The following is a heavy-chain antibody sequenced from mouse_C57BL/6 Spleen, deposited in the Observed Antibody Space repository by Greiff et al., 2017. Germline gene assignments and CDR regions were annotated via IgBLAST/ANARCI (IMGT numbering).Heavy chain of an antibody. CDR1: GYTFTSYD. D-gene: IGHD2-4*01. J-gene: IGHJ3*01. V-gene: IGHV1-85*01. CDR3: ARETITTRARFAY. CDR2: IYPRAGRT. Sequence: GQLQQSGPELVKPGASVKLSCKASGYTFTSYDINWGKQRPGQGLEGIGWIYPRAGRTKYNEKYKGKATLTVDTSSSTAYMELHSLTSEDSAVYFCARETITTRARFAYWGQGTLVTVSA.